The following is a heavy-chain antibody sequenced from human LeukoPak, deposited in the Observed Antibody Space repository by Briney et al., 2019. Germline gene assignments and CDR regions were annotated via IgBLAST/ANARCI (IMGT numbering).Heavy chain of an antibody. CDR3: ARDYGGNSGWFDP. V-gene: IGHV1-8*01. J-gene: IGHJ5*02. CDR2: MNPNSGTT. Sequence: ASVKVSCKASGYTLASYDINWVRHATGQGLEWMGWMNPNSGTTGYAQKFQDRITLTRDTSISTAYMELSSLTSDDTAVYYCARDYGGNSGWFDPWGQGTLVTVSS. D-gene: IGHD4-23*01. CDR1: GYTLASYD.